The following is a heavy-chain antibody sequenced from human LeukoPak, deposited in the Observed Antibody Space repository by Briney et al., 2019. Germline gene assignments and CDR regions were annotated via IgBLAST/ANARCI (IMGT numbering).Heavy chain of an antibody. CDR3: ARGRIVVAPAARNWFDP. V-gene: IGHV4-34*01. CDR1: GGSFSGYY. D-gene: IGHD2-2*01. J-gene: IGHJ5*02. Sequence: SETLSLTCAVYGGSFSGYYWSWIRQPPGKGLEWIGEINHSGSTNYNPSLKSRVTISVDTSKNQFSLKLSSVTAADTAVYYCARGRIVVAPAARNWFDPWGQGTLVTVSS. CDR2: INHSGST.